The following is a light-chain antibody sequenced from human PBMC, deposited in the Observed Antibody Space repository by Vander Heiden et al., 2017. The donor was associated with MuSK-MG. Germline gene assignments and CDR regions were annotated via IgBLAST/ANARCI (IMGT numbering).Light chain of an antibody. V-gene: IGKV3-20*01. CDR3: QHYGASPGT. J-gene: IGKJ2*01. CDR2: GVS. Sequence: EIVLTPSPGTLSLSPGERATLSCRATQSVISNYLAWYRQKPGQAPRLLIYGVSSRATGIPDRFTGSGSRTDFTLTISRLEPEDFAVYYCQHYGASPGTFGQGTKLEIK. CDR1: QSVISNY.